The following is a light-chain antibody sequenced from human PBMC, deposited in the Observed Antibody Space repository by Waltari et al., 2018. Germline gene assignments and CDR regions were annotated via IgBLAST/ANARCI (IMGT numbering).Light chain of an antibody. CDR1: SPNIGAGHD. J-gene: IGLJ3*02. V-gene: IGLV1-40*01. CDR2: GNN. CDR3: QSFDSNVRGGVV. Sequence: QSILTQPTSVSGAPGQRVTISRTGSSPNIGAGHDVHWYQAFPGTAPKLLIYGNNNRPPGVPDRFSGSKSGSSASLAINGLQAEDEADYYCQSFDSNVRGGVVFGGGTKVTVL.